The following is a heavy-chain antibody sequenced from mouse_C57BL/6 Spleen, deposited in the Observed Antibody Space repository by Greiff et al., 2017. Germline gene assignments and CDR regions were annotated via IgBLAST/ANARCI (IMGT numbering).Heavy chain of an antibody. V-gene: IGHV5-6*01. CDR3: ASYITTVDYYAMDY. D-gene: IGHD1-1*01. J-gene: IGHJ4*01. CDR1: GFTFSSYG. Sequence: EVQLVESGGDLVKPGGSLKLSCAASGFTFSSYGMSWVRQTPDKRLEWVATISSGGSYTYYPDSVKGRFTISRDNAKNTLYLQMSSLKSEDTAMYYCASYITTVDYYAMDYWGQGTSVTVSS. CDR2: ISSGGSYT.